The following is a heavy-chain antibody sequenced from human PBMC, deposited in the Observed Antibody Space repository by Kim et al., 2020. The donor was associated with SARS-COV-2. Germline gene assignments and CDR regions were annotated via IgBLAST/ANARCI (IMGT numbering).Heavy chain of an antibody. CDR3: ARRTPTATAHAGGYFHH. V-gene: IGHV4-39*01. CDR2: IYYSGST. J-gene: IGHJ1*01. D-gene: IGHD2-21*02. CDR1: GGSVNSGSYH. Sequence: SETLSLTCSVSGGSVNSGSYHWDWIRQPPGKGLEWIGTIYYSGSTFYNPSLKSRVTISVDASKNQFSLRVSSVTTTDTAIYYCARRTPTATAHAGGYFHHWGQGTLVTVSS.